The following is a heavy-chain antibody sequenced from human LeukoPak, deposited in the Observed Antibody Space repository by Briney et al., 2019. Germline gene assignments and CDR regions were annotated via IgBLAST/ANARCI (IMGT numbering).Heavy chain of an antibody. CDR2: INSGGSTI. J-gene: IGHJ4*02. CDR3: VRGTNTYRY. CDR1: GFIFSDYY. Sequence: GGSLRLSCAASGFIFSDYYMSWIRQAPGKGLEWVSSINSGGSTIYYADPVKGRFTISRDNAKNSPYLQMNSLRAEDSAVYYCVRGTNTYRYWGQGILVTVSS. V-gene: IGHV3-11*01. D-gene: IGHD2/OR15-2a*01.